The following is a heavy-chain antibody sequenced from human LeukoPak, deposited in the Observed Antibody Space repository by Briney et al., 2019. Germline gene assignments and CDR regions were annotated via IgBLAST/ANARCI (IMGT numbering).Heavy chain of an antibody. Sequence: PGGSLRLSCAASGFSFSSFGMSWVRQAPGRGLEWVSYITSTGDTTYYADAVQGRFSNARDNAKNMLYLQISGLRDEDTATHFCAKLNVFVRFGEYYCFESWGQGTLVTVSS. V-gene: IGHV3-23*01. D-gene: IGHD3-10*01. CDR2: ITSTGDTT. CDR3: AKLNVFVRFGEYYCFES. CDR1: GFSFSSFG. J-gene: IGHJ4*02.